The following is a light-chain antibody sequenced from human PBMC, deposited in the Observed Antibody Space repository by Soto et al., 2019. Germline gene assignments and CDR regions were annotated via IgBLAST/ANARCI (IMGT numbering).Light chain of an antibody. J-gene: IGKJ1*01. CDR1: QSISSSN. CDR3: QQYDFWPRT. V-gene: IGKV3-15*01. Sequence: VMTQSPATLSVSPGESATLSYRASQSISSSNVAWYQQNPGQAPRLLFYGVSNRATGVPARFSGSGSGTEFTLTISSLQSEDFAVYYCQQYDFWPRTFGQGTKVEVK. CDR2: GVS.